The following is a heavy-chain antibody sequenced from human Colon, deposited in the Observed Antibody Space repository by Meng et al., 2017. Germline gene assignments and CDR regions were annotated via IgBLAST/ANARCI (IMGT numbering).Heavy chain of an antibody. J-gene: IGHJ3*02. V-gene: IGHV3-7*01. CDR2: INPDGSEK. Sequence: GESLKISCAASGFTFSSSWMAWVRQTPGKGLEWVANINPDGSEKNHVDSVKGRFTVSRDNAETSLYLQMTSLRVEDTAIYYCARDPLFSAFVIWGQGTMVTVSS. CDR3: ARDPLFSAFVI. CDR1: GFTFSSSW. D-gene: IGHD2/OR15-2a*01.